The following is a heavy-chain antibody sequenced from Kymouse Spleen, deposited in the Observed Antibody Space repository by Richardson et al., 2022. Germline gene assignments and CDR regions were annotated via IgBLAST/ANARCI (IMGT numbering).Heavy chain of an antibody. Sequence: QVQLQQWGAGLLKPSETLSLTCAVYGGSFSGYYWSWIRQPPGKGLEWIGEINHSGSTNYNPSLKSRVTISVDTSKNQFSLKLSSVTAADTAVYYCARKGVLRYFDWLSPDAFDIWGQGTMVTVSS. CDR1: GGSFSGYY. J-gene: IGHJ3*02. CDR3: ARKGVLRYFDWLSPDAFDI. CDR2: INHSGST. D-gene: IGHD3-9*01. V-gene: IGHV4-34*01.